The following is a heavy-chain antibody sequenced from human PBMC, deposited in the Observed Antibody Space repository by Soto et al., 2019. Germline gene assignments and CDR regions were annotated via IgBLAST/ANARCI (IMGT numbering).Heavy chain of an antibody. CDR2: TYFRSKWYN. D-gene: IGHD5-12*01. V-gene: IGHV6-1*01. J-gene: IGHJ5*02. Sequence: PSQTLSLTCAISGDSVSSNTASWNWIRQSPSRGLEWLGRTYFRSKWYNDYAVSVKSRIIINPDTSNNQFSLQLNSVTPEDTAVYFCAKGDNLGPKTGYAVDPWGQGIMVTVSS. CDR1: GDSVSSNTAS. CDR3: AKGDNLGPKTGYAVDP.